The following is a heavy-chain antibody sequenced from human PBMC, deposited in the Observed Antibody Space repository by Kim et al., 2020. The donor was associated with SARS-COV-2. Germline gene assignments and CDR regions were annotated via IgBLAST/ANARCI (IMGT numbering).Heavy chain of an antibody. CDR3: AREEPHSSGWFLDY. Sequence: AQKLQGRVTMTTDTSTSTAYMELRSLRSDDTAVYYCAREEPHSSGWFLDYWGQGTLVTVSS. D-gene: IGHD6-19*01. V-gene: IGHV1-18*01. J-gene: IGHJ4*02.